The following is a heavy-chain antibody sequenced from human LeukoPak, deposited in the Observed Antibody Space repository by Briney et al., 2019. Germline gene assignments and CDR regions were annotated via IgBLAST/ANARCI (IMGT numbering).Heavy chain of an antibody. J-gene: IGHJ4*02. Sequence: SSETLSLTCTVSGYSISSGYYWGWIRQPPGKGLEWIGSIYHSRSTYYNPSLKSRVTISVDKSKNQFSLKLSSVTAADTAVYYCLSRGYSGYGPFDYWGQGTLVTVSS. CDR3: LSRGYSGYGPFDY. V-gene: IGHV4-38-2*02. D-gene: IGHD5-12*01. CDR1: GYSISSGYY. CDR2: IYHSRST.